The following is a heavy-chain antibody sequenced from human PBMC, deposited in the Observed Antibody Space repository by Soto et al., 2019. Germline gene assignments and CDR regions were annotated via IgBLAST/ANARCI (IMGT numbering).Heavy chain of an antibody. J-gene: IGHJ4*02. CDR1: GYTFTSYG. CDR2: ISAYNGNT. Sequence: ASVKVSCKASGYTFTSYGISWVRQAPGQGLEWMGWISAYNGNTNYAQKLQGRVTMTTDTSTSTAYMELRSLRSDDTAVDYCARELELELHGNSPPEWLYYFDYWGQGTLVTVSS. V-gene: IGHV1-18*01. CDR3: ARELELELHGNSPPEWLYYFDY. D-gene: IGHD1-7*01.